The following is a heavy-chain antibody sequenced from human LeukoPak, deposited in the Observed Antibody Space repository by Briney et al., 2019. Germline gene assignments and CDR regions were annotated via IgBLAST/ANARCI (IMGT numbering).Heavy chain of an antibody. D-gene: IGHD3-22*01. Sequence: ASVKVSCKASGFTFTSSAMQWVRQARGQRLEWIGWIVVGSGNTNYAQKFQERVTMTRDMSTSTAYMELSSLRSEDTAVYYCAADSSGYHDAFDIWGQGTMVTVSS. CDR2: IVVGSGNT. J-gene: IGHJ3*02. CDR3: AADSSGYHDAFDI. CDR1: GFTFTSSA. V-gene: IGHV1-58*02.